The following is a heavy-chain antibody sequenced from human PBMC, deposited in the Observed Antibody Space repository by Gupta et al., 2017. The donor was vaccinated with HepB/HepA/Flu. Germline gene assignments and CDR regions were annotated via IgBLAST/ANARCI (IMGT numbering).Heavy chain of an antibody. J-gene: IGHJ6*03. CDR2: MNPNSGNT. V-gene: IGHV1-8*03. CDR3: ARSGSGVWSGDDNYYYYMDV. Sequence: NCVRQATGQGLEWMGWMNPNSGNTGYAQKFQGRVTITRNTSISTAYMELSRLRSEDTAVYYWARSGSGVWSGDDNYYYYMDVWGKGTAVTVSS. D-gene: IGHD3-3*01.